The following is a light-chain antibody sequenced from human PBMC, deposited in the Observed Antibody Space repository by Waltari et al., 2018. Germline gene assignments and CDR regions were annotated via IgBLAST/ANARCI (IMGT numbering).Light chain of an antibody. CDR3: SSYTSSNTYYV. Sequence: QSALTQPASVSGSPGQSITISCPGTSRDVGGYNYVPWYQHHPGNAPKLMIYEVSNRPSGVSTRFSGSKSGNTASLTISGLQAEDEADYHCSSYTSSNTYYVFGTGTKVTVL. CDR2: EVS. CDR1: SRDVGGYNY. J-gene: IGLJ1*01. V-gene: IGLV2-14*01.